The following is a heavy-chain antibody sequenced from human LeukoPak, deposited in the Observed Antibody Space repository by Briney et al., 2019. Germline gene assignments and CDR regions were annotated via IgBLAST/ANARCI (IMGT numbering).Heavy chain of an antibody. CDR3: ARDRARSHGANLLDY. Sequence: SETLSLTCTVYGGSYSGYYWSWNRQPPGKGLEWIGEINHSGSTNYNPSLKSRVTISVHTSKNQFSLKLSSVTAADTAVYYCARDRARSHGANLLDYWGQGTLITVSS. V-gene: IGHV4-34*01. D-gene: IGHD4/OR15-4a*01. CDR1: GGSYSGYY. J-gene: IGHJ4*02. CDR2: INHSGST.